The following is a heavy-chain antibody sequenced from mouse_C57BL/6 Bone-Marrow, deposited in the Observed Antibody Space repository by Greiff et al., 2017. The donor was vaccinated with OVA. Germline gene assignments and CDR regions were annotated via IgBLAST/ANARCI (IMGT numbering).Heavy chain of an antibody. Sequence: EVKLVESGEGLVKPGGSLKLSCAASGFTFSSYAMSWVRQTPEKRLEWVAYISSGGDYIYYADTVKGRFTISRDNARNTLYLQMSSLKSEDTAMYYCTRDRILRWYFDVWGTGTTVTVSS. V-gene: IGHV5-9-1*02. J-gene: IGHJ1*03. D-gene: IGHD1-1*01. CDR3: TRDRILRWYFDV. CDR2: ISSGGDYI. CDR1: GFTFSSYA.